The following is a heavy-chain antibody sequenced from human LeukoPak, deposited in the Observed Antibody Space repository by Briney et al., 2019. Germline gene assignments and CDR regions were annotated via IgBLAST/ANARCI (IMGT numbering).Heavy chain of an antibody. D-gene: IGHD5-18*01. J-gene: IGHJ3*02. CDR3: AGNVDTAMVTAFDI. CDR1: RGSISSSNW. Sequence: SGTLSLTCAVSRGSISSSNWWSWVRQPPGKGLEWIGEIYHSGSTNYNPSLKSRVTISVDKSKNQFSLKLSSVTAADTAVYYCAGNVDTAMVTAFDIWGQGTMVTVSS. V-gene: IGHV4-4*02. CDR2: IYHSGST.